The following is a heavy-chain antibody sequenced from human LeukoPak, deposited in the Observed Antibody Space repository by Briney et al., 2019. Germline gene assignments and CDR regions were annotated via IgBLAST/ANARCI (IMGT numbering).Heavy chain of an antibody. V-gene: IGHV4-34*01. Sequence: TSETLSLACTVSGGSISSYYWSWIRQPPGKGLEWIGEINHSGSTNYNPSLKSRVTISVDTSKNQFSLKLSSVTAADTAVYYCARRFGYNWFDPWGQGTLVTVSS. CDR3: ARRFGYNWFDP. CDR2: INHSGST. CDR1: GGSISSYY. D-gene: IGHD3-10*01. J-gene: IGHJ5*02.